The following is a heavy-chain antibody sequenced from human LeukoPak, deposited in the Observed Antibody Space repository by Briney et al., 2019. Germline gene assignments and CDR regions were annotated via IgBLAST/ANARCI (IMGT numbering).Heavy chain of an antibody. CDR1: GGSISSYY. CDR3: AREACSGGSCYSVFAFDI. Sequence: PSETLSLTCTVSGGSISSYYWSWIRQPPGKGLEWIGYIYYSGSTYYNPSLKSRVTISVDTSKNQFSLKLSSVTAADTAVYYCAREACSGGSCYSVFAFDIWGQGTMVTVSS. J-gene: IGHJ3*02. D-gene: IGHD2-15*01. V-gene: IGHV4-59*12. CDR2: IYYSGST.